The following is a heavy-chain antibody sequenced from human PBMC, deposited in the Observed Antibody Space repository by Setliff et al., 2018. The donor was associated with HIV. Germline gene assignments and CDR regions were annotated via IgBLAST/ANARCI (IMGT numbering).Heavy chain of an antibody. CDR3: VKIECTGGSCYTGGYLES. D-gene: IGHD2-2*02. CDR1: GASINTGGYY. CDR2: IYYSGSA. J-gene: IGHJ4*02. Sequence: SETLSLTCTVSGASINTGGYYWSWIRQHPGKGLEYIGYIYYSGSAYYSPSLKSRVTLSLDTSENQFSLRLSSVTAADTAVYYCVKIECTGGSCYTGGYLESWGQGTLVTVSS. V-gene: IGHV4-31*03.